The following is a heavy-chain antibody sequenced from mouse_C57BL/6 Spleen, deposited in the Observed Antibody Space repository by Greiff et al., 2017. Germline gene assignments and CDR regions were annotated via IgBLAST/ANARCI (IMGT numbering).Heavy chain of an antibody. CDR2: IYPGSGNT. CDR1: GYSFTSYY. CDR3: ARDSSGYAMDY. V-gene: IGHV1-66*01. D-gene: IGHD3-2*02. Sequence: QVQLQQSGPELVKPGASVKISCKASGYSFTSYYIHWVKQRPGQGLEWIGWIYPGSGNTKYNEKFKGKATLTADTSSSTAYMQLSSLTSEDSAVYYCARDSSGYAMDYWGQGTSVTVSS. J-gene: IGHJ4*01.